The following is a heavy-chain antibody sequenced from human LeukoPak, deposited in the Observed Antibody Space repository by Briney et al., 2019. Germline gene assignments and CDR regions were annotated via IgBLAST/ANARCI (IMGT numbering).Heavy chain of an antibody. CDR2: IRYDGSNK. J-gene: IGHJ4*02. V-gene: IGHV3-30*02. D-gene: IGHD6-6*01. CDR3: NLPKQYCSSSFDY. Sequence: PGGSLRLSCAASGFTFSSYGMHWVRQAPGKGLEWVAFIRYDGSNKYYADSVKGRFTISRDNSKNTLYLQMNSLRAEDMAVYYCNLPKQYCSSSFDYWGQGTLVTVSS. CDR1: GFTFSSYG.